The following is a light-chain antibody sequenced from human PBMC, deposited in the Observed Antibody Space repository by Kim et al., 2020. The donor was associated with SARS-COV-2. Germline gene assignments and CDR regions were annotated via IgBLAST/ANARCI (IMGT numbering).Light chain of an antibody. CDR3: SSYTSSSTPL. CDR2: DVT. Sequence: GQAITISCTGTNSDVGAYNYVSWYQQHPGEAPKLMIYDVTNRPSGVSNRFSGSKSGNTASLTISGLQAEDEADYYCSSYTSSSTPLFGGGTQLTVL. V-gene: IGLV2-14*03. J-gene: IGLJ2*01. CDR1: NSDVGAYNY.